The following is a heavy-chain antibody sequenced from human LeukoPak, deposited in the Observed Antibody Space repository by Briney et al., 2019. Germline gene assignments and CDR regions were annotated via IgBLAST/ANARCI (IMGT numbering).Heavy chain of an antibody. CDR3: ARDRSGFDY. D-gene: IGHD3-22*01. CDR2: IYPGDSDT. Sequence: GESLKISCKGSGYSFTSYWIGWVRQMPGKGLEWMGIIYPGDSDTRYSPSLKSRVTISVDTSKNQFSLKLSSVTAADTAVYYCARDRSGFDYWGQGTLVTVSS. J-gene: IGHJ4*02. V-gene: IGHV5-51*01. CDR1: GYSFTSYW.